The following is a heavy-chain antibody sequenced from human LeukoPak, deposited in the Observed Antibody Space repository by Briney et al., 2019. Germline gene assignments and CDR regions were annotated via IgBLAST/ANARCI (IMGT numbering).Heavy chain of an antibody. CDR2: ISAYNGNT. J-gene: IGHJ5*02. CDR3: ARLDCTNGVCYGWFDP. V-gene: IGHV1-18*01. CDR1: GYTFTSYG. D-gene: IGHD2-8*01. Sequence: ASVKVSCKASGYTFTSYGISWVRQAPGQGLEWMGWISAYNGNTNYAQKLQGRVTMTTDTSTSTAYMELRSLRSDDTAVYYCARLDCTNGVCYGWFDPWGQGTLVTVSS.